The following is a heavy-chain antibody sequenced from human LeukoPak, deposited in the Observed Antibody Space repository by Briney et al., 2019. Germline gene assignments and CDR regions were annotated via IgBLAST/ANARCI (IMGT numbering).Heavy chain of an antibody. Sequence: GGSRRLSCGASGLTFSTYSMNWVRQAPGKGLEWVSYISSDSGTIYYADSVKGRFTISRDNAKKSLYLQMNSLRAEDTAVYYCARAAQPGFDPWGQGTLVTVSS. CDR3: ARAAQPGFDP. V-gene: IGHV3-48*01. CDR2: ISSDSGTI. J-gene: IGHJ5*02. CDR1: GLTFSTYS. D-gene: IGHD1-14*01.